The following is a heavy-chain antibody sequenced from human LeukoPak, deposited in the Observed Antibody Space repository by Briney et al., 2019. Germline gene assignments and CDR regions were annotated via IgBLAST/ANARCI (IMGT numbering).Heavy chain of an antibody. J-gene: IGHJ2*01. CDR3: AKVQPEYYYGSGKDFDL. CDR1: GFTFSSYA. Sequence: GGSLRLSCAASGFTFSSYAMSWFRQAPGKGLEWVSAISGSGGSTYYADSVKGRFTISRDNSKNTLYLPMNSLRAEDTAVYYCAKVQPEYYYGSGKDFDLWGRGTLVTVSS. CDR2: ISGSGGST. D-gene: IGHD3-10*01. V-gene: IGHV3-23*01.